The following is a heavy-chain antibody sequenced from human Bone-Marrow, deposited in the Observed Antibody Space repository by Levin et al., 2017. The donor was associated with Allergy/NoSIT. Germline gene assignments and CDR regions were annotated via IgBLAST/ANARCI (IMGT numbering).Heavy chain of an antibody. CDR2: INNDGKYT. CDR3: ARAGFAHSNYYYALDV. CDR1: GFTFSGYW. V-gene: IGHV3-74*01. Sequence: LSGGSLRLSCAASGFTFSGYWMHWVRQAPGKGLVWVSLINNDGKYTTYADSVKGRFTISRDNAKSTLYLQMSSLRADDTAAYYCARAGFAHSNYYYALDVWGPGTTVTVSS. J-gene: IGHJ6*02.